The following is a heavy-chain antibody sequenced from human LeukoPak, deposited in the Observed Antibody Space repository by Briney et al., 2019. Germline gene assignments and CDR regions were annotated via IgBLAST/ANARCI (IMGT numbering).Heavy chain of an antibody. Sequence: VGSLRLSCAASGFTFSSYAMSWVRQAPGKGLEWASAISGSGGSTYHADSMKGRLTISRDNSKNTLYLQMNSLRAEDTAVYYCSKRYDGRGFDYWGQGTLVTVSS. V-gene: IGHV3-23*01. CDR1: GFTFSSYA. J-gene: IGHJ4*02. CDR2: ISGSGGST. CDR3: SKRYDGRGFDY. D-gene: IGHD3-22*01.